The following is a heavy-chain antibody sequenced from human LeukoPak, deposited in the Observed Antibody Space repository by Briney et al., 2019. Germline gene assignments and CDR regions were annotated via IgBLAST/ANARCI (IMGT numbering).Heavy chain of an antibody. CDR2: INPSGGGT. Sequence: PRASVKVSCKASGYSLTTYYMHWVRQAPGQGLEWMAIINPSGGGTKYAQKFQGRVTMTRDTPTNTVYMELSSLRTEDTAVYYCASVYLYGMDVWGQGTTVTVSS. J-gene: IGHJ6*02. CDR1: GYSLTTYY. D-gene: IGHD2-8*01. CDR3: ASVYLYGMDV. V-gene: IGHV1-46*01.